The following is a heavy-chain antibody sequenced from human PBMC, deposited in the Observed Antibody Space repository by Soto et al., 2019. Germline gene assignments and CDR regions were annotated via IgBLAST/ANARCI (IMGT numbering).Heavy chain of an antibody. CDR3: ARTGSTMVRGVIIPYYFDY. J-gene: IGHJ4*02. CDR2: IYYSGST. V-gene: IGHV4-59*08. CDR1: GGSIGSYY. D-gene: IGHD3-10*01. Sequence: SETLSLTCTVSGGSIGSYYWSWIRQPPGKGLEWIGYIYYSGSTYYSPSLKSRVTISVDTSKNQFSLKLSSVTAADTAVYYCARTGSTMVRGVIIPYYFDYWGQGTLVTVSS.